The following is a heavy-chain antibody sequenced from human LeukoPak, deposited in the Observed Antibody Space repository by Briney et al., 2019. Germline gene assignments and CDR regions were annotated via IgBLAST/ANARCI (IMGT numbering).Heavy chain of an antibody. CDR3: ARVSTVTRLGFDY. CDR2: ISSSSSYI. J-gene: IGHJ4*02. D-gene: IGHD4-17*01. Sequence: GGSLRLSCAASGFTFSSYSMNWVRQAPGKGLEWVSSISSSSSYIYYVDSVKGRFTISRDNAKNSLYLQMNSLRAEDTAVYYCARVSTVTRLGFDYWGQGTLVTVSS. V-gene: IGHV3-21*01. CDR1: GFTFSSYS.